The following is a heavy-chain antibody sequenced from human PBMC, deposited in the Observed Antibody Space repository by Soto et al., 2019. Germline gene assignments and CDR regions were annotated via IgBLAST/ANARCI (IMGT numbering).Heavy chain of an antibody. CDR2: ISAYNGNT. CDR3: ARTSRVVVVAATRGFDY. D-gene: IGHD2-15*01. Sequence: ASVKVSCKASGYTFTSYGISWVRQAPGQGLEWMGWISAYNGNTNYAQKLQGRVTMTTDTSTSTAYMELRSLRSDDTAVYYCARTSRVVVVAATRGFDYWGQGTLVTVSS. J-gene: IGHJ4*02. V-gene: IGHV1-18*01. CDR1: GYTFTSYG.